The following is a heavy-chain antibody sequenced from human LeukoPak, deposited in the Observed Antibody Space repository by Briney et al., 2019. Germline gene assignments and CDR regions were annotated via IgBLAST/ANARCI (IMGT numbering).Heavy chain of an antibody. CDR3: ARDRGNIYQLWFSH. J-gene: IGHJ4*02. Sequence: ASVTVSFTASGYTFTIYAMHWVRQAPGQRLEGMGWINAGNGNTKYSQKFQGRVTITRDTSASTAYMELSSLRSEDTAVYYCARDRGNIYQLWFSHWGQGTLVTVSS. V-gene: IGHV1-3*01. CDR2: INAGNGNT. CDR1: GYTFTIYA. D-gene: IGHD5-18*01.